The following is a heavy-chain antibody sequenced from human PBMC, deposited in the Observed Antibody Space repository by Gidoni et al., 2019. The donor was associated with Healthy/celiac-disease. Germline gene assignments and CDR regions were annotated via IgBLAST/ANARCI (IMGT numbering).Heavy chain of an antibody. Sequence: EVQLVESGGGLVQPGRSLRLSCAASGFTFDDYAMHWVRQAPGKGLEWVSGISWNSGSIGYADSVKGRFTISRDNAKNSLYLQMNSLRAEDTALYYCAKDRVVRCSGGSCPTISAFDIWGQGTMVTVSS. CDR1: GFTFDDYA. CDR3: AKDRVVRCSGGSCPTISAFDI. V-gene: IGHV3-9*01. D-gene: IGHD2-15*01. CDR2: ISWNSGSI. J-gene: IGHJ3*02.